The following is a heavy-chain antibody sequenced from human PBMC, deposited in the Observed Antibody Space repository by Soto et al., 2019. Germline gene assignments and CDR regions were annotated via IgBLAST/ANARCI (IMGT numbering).Heavy chain of an antibody. J-gene: IGHJ4*02. CDR2: IYYSGST. D-gene: IGHD2-15*01. CDR3: ARARGARYFDS. V-gene: IGHV4-30-4*01. CDR1: GGSISSGDYY. Sequence: QVQLQESGPGLVKPSQTLSLTCTVSGGSISSGDYYRCRIRQPPGKGLERIGYIYYSGSTYYNPSLKSRVTISVDTFKNQYSLQLSSVTAADTAVYYCARARGARYFDSWGQGTLVTVSS.